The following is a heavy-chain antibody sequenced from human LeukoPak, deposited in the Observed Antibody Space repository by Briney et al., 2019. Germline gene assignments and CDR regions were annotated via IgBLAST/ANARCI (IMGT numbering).Heavy chain of an antibody. V-gene: IGHV3-74*01. CDR3: VSFYETY. CDR2: INSDGSWT. D-gene: IGHD2/OR15-2a*01. J-gene: IGHJ4*02. CDR1: GFTFSSYG. Sequence: LTGGSLRLSCAASGFTFSSYGMHWVRQAPGKGLVWVSHINSDGSWTSYADSVKGRFTISKDNAKNTVYLQMNNLRAEDTAVYYCVSFYETYWGRGTLVTVSS.